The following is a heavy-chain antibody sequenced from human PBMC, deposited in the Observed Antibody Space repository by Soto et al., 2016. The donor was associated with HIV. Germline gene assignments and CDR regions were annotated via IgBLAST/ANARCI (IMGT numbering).Heavy chain of an antibody. D-gene: IGHD1-26*01. V-gene: IGHV3-23*01. J-gene: IGHJ5*02. CDR3: AKDSNGWELQLNWFDP. CDR1: GFTFSSYA. Sequence: EVQLLESGGGLVQPGGSLRLSCAASGFTFSSYAMSWVRQAPGKGLEWVSAISGSGGSTYYADSVKGRFTISRDNSKNTLYLQMNSLRAEDTAVYYCAKDSNGWELQLNWFDPWGQGTLVTVSS. CDR2: ISGSGGST.